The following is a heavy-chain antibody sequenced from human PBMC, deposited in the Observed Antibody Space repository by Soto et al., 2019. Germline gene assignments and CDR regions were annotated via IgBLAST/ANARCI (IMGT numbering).Heavy chain of an antibody. CDR3: ARVIRGVSYFFDY. Sequence: GGSLRLSCAASGFTFSDYYMTWIRQAPGKGLEWVSYISSASGYTNYADSVKGRFTISRDNAKNSLDLQMDSLRADDTAVYYCARVIRGVSYFFDYWGHGTLVTVSS. J-gene: IGHJ4*01. D-gene: IGHD3-10*01. CDR1: GFTFSDYY. CDR2: ISSASGYT. V-gene: IGHV3-11*05.